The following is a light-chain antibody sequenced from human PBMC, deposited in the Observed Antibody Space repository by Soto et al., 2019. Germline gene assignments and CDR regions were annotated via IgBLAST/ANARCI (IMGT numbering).Light chain of an antibody. V-gene: IGKV1-33*01. Sequence: DFQMTLSPSSLSASVGDRVTITCQASQDISNYLNWYQQKPGKAPKLLIYDASNLETGVPSRFSGSGSGTDFTFTISSLQPEDIATYYCQQYDNLPLYTFGQGTKLEIK. J-gene: IGKJ2*01. CDR1: QDISNY. CDR3: QQYDNLPLYT. CDR2: DAS.